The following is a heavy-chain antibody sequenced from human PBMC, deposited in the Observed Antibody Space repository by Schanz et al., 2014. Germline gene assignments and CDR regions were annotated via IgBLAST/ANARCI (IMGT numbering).Heavy chain of an antibody. CDR1: GFTFSAYG. CDR2: IKQDGSEK. J-gene: IGHJ3*02. CDR3: ARDGAGRAPDAFDI. Sequence: VQLVESGGGVVQPGRSLRLSCAASGFTFSAYGMHWVRQAPGKGLEWVANIKQDGSEKYYVDSVKGRFTISRDNAKNSLYLQMNSLRAEDTAVYYCARDGAGRAPDAFDIWGQGTMVTVSS. V-gene: IGHV3-7*01. D-gene: IGHD1-26*01.